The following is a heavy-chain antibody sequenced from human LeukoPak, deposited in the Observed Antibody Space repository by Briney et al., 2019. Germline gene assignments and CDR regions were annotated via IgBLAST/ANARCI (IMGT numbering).Heavy chain of an antibody. D-gene: IGHD6-13*01. J-gene: IGHJ4*02. CDR2: IRQDGDTK. V-gene: IGHV3-7*03. CDR1: GFPFNAYW. CDR3: ARSLPYGTTWYGRSDF. Sequence: AGGSLRLSWAASGFPFNAYWMTWVRQAPGKGLEWVANIRQDGDTKYYVDSVKGRFTISRDNAMNSLYLQMNSLRAEDTAIYYCARSLPYGTTWYGRSDFWGQGTLVTVSS.